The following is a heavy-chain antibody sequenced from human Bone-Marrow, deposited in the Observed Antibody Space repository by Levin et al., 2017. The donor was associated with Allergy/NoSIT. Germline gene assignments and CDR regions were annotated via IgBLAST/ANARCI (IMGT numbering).Heavy chain of an antibody. Sequence: SETLSLTCTVSGGSISSSSYYWGWIRQPPGKGLEWIGSIYYSGSTYYNPSLKSRVTISVDTSKNQFSLKLSSVTAADTAVYYCARGTMPLSLKGGAFDIWGQGTMVTVSS. V-gene: IGHV4-39*07. CDR2: IYYSGST. CDR1: GGSISSSSYY. J-gene: IGHJ3*02. CDR3: ARGTMPLSLKGGAFDI. D-gene: IGHD2-2*01.